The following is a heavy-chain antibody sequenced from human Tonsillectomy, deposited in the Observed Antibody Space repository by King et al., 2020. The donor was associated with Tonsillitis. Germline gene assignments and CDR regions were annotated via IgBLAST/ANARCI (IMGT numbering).Heavy chain of an antibody. CDR1: GFTFSSYA. J-gene: IGHJ4*02. CDR3: AKDHGKGYCTNGVCYNFDY. CDR2: ISGSGVST. Sequence: VQLVESGGGLVQPGGSLRLSCAASGFTFSSYAMSWVRQAPGKGLEWVSGISGSGVSTYYAESVKGRFTISRDNSKNTVYLQMNSLRAEDTAVYYCAKDHGKGYCTNGVCYNFDYWGPGTLVTVSS. D-gene: IGHD2-8*01. V-gene: IGHV3-23*04.